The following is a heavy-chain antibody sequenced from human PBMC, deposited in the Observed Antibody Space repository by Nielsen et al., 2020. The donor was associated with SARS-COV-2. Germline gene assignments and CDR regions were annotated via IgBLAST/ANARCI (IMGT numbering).Heavy chain of an antibody. CDR3: AASKSGYYFDL. Sequence: GGSLRLSCAASGFTFSDYYMSWVRQDPGKGLEWVSTISASGGSTFYTDSVKGRFTISRDSFKNTLYLQMNSLRAEDTAVYYCAASKSGYYFDLWGQGTLVTVSS. CDR1: GFTFSDYY. J-gene: IGHJ4*02. D-gene: IGHD6-13*01. CDR2: ISASGGST. V-gene: IGHV3-23*01.